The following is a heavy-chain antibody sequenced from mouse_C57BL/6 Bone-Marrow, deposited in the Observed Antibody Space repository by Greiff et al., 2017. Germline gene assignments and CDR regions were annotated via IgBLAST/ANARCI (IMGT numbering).Heavy chain of an antibody. CDR1: GFTFTDYY. V-gene: IGHV1-36*01. CDR2: VYPYNGGT. CDR3: AREDRWLPFWYFDV. Sequence: VQLKESGPVLVKPGPSVTISCKASGFTFTDYYMHWVKQSHGKSLEWIGLVYPYNGGTSYNQKFKGKATLTVDTSSSTAYMELNSLTSEDSAVYYCAREDRWLPFWYFDVWGTGTTVTVSS. D-gene: IGHD2-2*01. J-gene: IGHJ1*03.